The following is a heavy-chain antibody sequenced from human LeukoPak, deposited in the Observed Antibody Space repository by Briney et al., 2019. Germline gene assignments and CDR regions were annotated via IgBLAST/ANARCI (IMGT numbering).Heavy chain of an antibody. V-gene: IGHV3-74*01. CDR2: INSDGSST. CDR1: GFTFSNYW. D-gene: IGHD2-2*01. CDR3: ARSQCTSTSCFSIAFDL. J-gene: IGHJ3*01. Sequence: PGGSLRLSCAASGFTFSNYWMHWVRQAPGKGLVWVAHINSDGSSTYYADSVKGRFTISRDNAKNTLNLQMNSLRAEDTAVYYCARSQCTSTSCFSIAFDLWGQGTMVTVSS.